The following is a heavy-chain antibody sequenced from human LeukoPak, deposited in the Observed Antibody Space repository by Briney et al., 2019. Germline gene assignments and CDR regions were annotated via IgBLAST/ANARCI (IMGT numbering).Heavy chain of an antibody. Sequence: ASVKVSCKASGYTFTSYGINWVRQAPGQGLEWMGWISPYNDDTNYAQKFQGRVTMTTDTSTTTDYMELRSLRSDDTAVYYCARDRLQLVPYYWGQGTLVTVSS. CDR1: GYTFTSYG. J-gene: IGHJ4*02. CDR2: ISPYNDDT. D-gene: IGHD6-13*01. V-gene: IGHV1-18*01. CDR3: ARDRLQLVPYY.